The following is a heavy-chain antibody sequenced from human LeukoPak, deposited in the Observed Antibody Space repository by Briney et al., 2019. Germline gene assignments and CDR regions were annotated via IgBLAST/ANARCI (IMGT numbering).Heavy chain of an antibody. J-gene: IGHJ4*02. CDR3: ARDPRKNKKIAVAAPFDY. V-gene: IGHV3-33*01. CDR1: GFTFSSYG. CDR2: IWYDGSNK. D-gene: IGHD6-19*01. Sequence: GGSLRLSCAASGFTFSSYGMHWVRQAPGKGLDWVAVIWYDGSNKYYADSVKGRFTISRDNSKNTLYLQMNSLRAEDTAVYYCARDPRKNKKIAVAAPFDYWGQGTLVTVSS.